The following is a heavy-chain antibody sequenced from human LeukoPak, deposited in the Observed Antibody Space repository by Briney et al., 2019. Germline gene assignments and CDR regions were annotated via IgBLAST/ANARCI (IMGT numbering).Heavy chain of an antibody. CDR1: GYSFTSYW. J-gene: IGHJ4*02. Sequence: GESLKISCKASGYSFTSYWIGWVRQMPGKGLEWMGLIYPGDSDTRYSPSFQGQVTISADKSISTAYLQWSSLKASDTAMYYCARTLGDYYESSGYSDYWGQGTLVTVSS. V-gene: IGHV5-51*01. CDR3: ARTLGDYYESSGYSDY. CDR2: IYPGDSDT. D-gene: IGHD3-22*01.